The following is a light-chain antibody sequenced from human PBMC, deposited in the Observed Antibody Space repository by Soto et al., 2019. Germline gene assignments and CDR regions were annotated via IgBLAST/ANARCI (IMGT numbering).Light chain of an antibody. CDR2: GAS. CDR1: QTVNSN. V-gene: IGKV3-15*01. J-gene: IGKJ3*01. Sequence: EIVMTQSPATLSVSPGERATLSCRASQTVNSNLAWYQQKPGQAPRLLIYGASTRATGIPARFSGSGSGTEFTLTISSLQSEDFAVYYCQQYTNWPPTFTLGPGTKVDI. CDR3: QQYTNWPPTFT.